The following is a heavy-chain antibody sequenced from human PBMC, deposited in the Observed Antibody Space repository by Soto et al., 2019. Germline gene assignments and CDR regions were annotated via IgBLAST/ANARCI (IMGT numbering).Heavy chain of an antibody. J-gene: IGHJ6*03. V-gene: IGHV1-18*01. D-gene: IGHD3-10*01. CDR3: ARAPPYYGSGSYYYYYYLDV. Sequence: GASVQVSCKASGYTFTSYGISWVRQAPGQGLEWMRWISAYNGNTNYAQKLQGRVTMTTDTSTSTAYMELRSLRSDDTAVYYCARAPPYYGSGSYYYYYYLDVWGKGTTVTVSS. CDR1: GYTFTSYG. CDR2: ISAYNGNT.